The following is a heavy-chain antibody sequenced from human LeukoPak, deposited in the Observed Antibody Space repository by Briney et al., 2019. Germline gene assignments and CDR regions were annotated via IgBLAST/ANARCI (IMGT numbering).Heavy chain of an antibody. CDR3: ARDADILTGYDY. D-gene: IGHD3-9*01. V-gene: IGHV3-30-3*01. CDR1: GFTFSSYA. J-gene: IGHJ4*02. CDR2: ISYDGSNK. Sequence: PGRSLRLSCAASGFTFSSYAMHWVRQAPGKGLEWVAVISYDGSNKYNADSVKGRFTISRDNAKNSLYLQMNSLRAEDTAVYYCARDADILTGYDYWGQGTLVTVSS.